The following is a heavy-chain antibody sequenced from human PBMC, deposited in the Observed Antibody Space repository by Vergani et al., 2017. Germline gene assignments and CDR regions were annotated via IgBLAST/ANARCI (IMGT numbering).Heavy chain of an antibody. Sequence: VQLVESGGGVVQPGRSLRLSCAASGFTFSSYAMSWVRQAPGKGLEWVSAISGSGGSTYYADSVKGRFTISRDNSKNTLYLQMNSLRAEDTAVYYCAKSMWIQLWPRGYWGQGTLVTVSS. V-gene: IGHV3-23*04. CDR2: ISGSGGST. D-gene: IGHD5-18*01. CDR1: GFTFSSYA. J-gene: IGHJ4*02. CDR3: AKSMWIQLWPRGY.